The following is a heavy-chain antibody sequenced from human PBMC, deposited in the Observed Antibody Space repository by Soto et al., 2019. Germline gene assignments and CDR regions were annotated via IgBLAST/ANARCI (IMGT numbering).Heavy chain of an antibody. Sequence: GASVKVSCKASGYTFTSYDINWVRQATGQGLEWMGWMNPNSGNTGYAQKFQGRVTMTRNTSISTAYMELSSLRSEDTAVYYCARGLIDCSGGSCYGGDWFDPWGQGTRVTVSS. V-gene: IGHV1-8*01. J-gene: IGHJ5*02. CDR3: ARGLIDCSGGSCYGGDWFDP. D-gene: IGHD2-15*01. CDR1: GYTFTSYD. CDR2: MNPNSGNT.